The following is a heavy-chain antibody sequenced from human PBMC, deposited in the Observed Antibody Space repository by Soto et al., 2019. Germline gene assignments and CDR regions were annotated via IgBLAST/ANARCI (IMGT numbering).Heavy chain of an antibody. D-gene: IGHD3-16*01. CDR3: TKDTFGAEDY. Sequence: EVQLVESGGGLVQPGGSLRLSCAASGYTFSYFWMHLVRQVPGKGLMWVSRINGEGTITNYADSVKGRFTISRDNAKNTLFLQMNSLRAEDTAIYYCTKDTFGAEDYWGQGTLVAVSS. J-gene: IGHJ4*02. CDR1: GYTFSYFW. CDR2: INGEGTIT. V-gene: IGHV3-74*01.